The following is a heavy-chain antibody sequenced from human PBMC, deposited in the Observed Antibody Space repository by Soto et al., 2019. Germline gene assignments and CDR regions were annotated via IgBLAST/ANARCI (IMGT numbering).Heavy chain of an antibody. CDR1: GGTFSSYA. J-gene: IGHJ4*02. V-gene: IGHV1-69*13. D-gene: IGHD3-22*01. CDR3: ASVYYDSSGYESDY. CDR2: IIPIFGTA. Sequence: SSVKVSCKASGGTFSSYAISWVRQAPGQGLEWMGGIIPIFGTANYAQKFQGRVTITADESTSTAYMELSSLRSEDTAVYYCASVYYDSSGYESDYWGQGTRVTVSS.